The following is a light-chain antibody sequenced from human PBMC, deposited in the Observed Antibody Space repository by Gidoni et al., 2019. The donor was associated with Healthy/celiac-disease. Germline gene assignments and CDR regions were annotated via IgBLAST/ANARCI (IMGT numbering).Light chain of an antibody. J-gene: IGKJ3*01. CDR3: MQATQFPFT. CDR1: QSFLHSDRNTY. Sequence: DIVMNQTPLPSPVTLGQPAPISCRSSQSFLHSDRNTYLSWLQQKPGRPPRHLIYKISNRFDGGPDRLSGSGAGADFKLKISRVEAEDVGVYYCMQATQFPFTFGPGTKVDIK. V-gene: IGKV2-24*01. CDR2: KIS.